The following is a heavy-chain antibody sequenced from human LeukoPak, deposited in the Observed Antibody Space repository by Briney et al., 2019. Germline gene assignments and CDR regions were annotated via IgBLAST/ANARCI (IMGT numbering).Heavy chain of an antibody. CDR2: IKTDGSTT. CDR1: GFTFSNYW. V-gene: IGHV3-74*01. D-gene: IGHD6-13*01. Sequence: GWSLRLSCAASGFTFSNYWMHWVRQAPGKGLVWVSRIKTDGSTTNYADSVKDRFTISRDNAKNTLYLQMNSLRAEDTAMYYCARDRAAAPFDYWGQGTLVTVSS. CDR3: ARDRAAAPFDY. J-gene: IGHJ4*02.